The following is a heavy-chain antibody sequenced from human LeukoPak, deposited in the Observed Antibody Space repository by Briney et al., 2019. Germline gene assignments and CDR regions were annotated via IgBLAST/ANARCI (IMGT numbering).Heavy chain of an antibody. D-gene: IGHD6-19*01. V-gene: IGHV3-64*01. CDR2: ISSNGGST. CDR3: ARDGAVAGNDAFDI. CDR1: GFTFSSYA. Sequence: PTGGSLRLSCAASGFTFSSYAMHWVRQAPGKGLEYVSAISSNGGSTYYANSAKGRFTISRDNSKNTLYLQMGSLRAEDMAVYYCARDGAVAGNDAFDIWGQGTMVTVSS. J-gene: IGHJ3*02.